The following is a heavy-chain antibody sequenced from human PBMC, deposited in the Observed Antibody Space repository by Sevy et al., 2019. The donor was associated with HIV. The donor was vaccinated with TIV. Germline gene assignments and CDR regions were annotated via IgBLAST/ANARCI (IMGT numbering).Heavy chain of an antibody. CDR3: ARWVGAYFDY. J-gene: IGHJ4*02. Sequence: GGSLRLSCTVSGFTFRNSAMNWVRQAPGKGLEWVSTISVVDLGNTHYADSVNGRFSMYTDDYKNTVELQMNNLLVEDTAKYYCARWVGAYFDYWGQGAVVTVSS. D-gene: IGHD1-26*01. V-gene: IGHV3-23*01. CDR1: GFTFRNSA. CDR2: ISVVDLGNT.